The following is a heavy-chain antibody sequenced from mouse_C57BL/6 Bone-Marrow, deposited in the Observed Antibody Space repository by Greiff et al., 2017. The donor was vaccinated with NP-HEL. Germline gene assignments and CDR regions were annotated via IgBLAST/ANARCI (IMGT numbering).Heavy chain of an antibody. CDR1: GYTFTDYY. V-gene: IGHV1-26*01. Sequence: VQLQQSGPELVKPGASVKISCKASGYTFTDYYMNWVKQSHGKSLEWIGDINPNNGGTSYNQKFKGKATLTVDKSSSTAYMELRSLTSEDSAVYYCASLIYYGLYYAMDYWGQGTSVTVSS. D-gene: IGHD2-1*01. J-gene: IGHJ4*01. CDR2: INPNNGGT. CDR3: ASLIYYGLYYAMDY.